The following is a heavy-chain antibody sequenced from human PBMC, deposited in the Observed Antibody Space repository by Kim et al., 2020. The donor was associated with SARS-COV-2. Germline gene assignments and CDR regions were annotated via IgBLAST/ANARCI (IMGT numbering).Heavy chain of an antibody. CDR2: INPSGGKT. J-gene: IGHJ4*02. CDR3: AREQTAGFYNY. Sequence: ASVKVSCKASGYIFTSYHKHWVRQAPGQGLEWMGIINPSGGKTYYAQKLQGRITVTTDTSANTVYMQLSSLTSEDTAMYYCAREQTAGFYNYWGQGTLVTVSS. V-gene: IGHV1-46*04. CDR1: GYIFTSYH. D-gene: IGHD3-9*01.